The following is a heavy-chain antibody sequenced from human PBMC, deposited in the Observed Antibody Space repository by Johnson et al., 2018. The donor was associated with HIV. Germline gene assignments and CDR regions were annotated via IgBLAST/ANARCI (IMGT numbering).Heavy chain of an antibody. CDR3: ARGSVPDAFDI. Sequence: QLVESGGGLVQPGRSLRLSCAASGFTFDDYAMHWVRQAPGKGLEWVSSIGCNSGTIGYADSVKGRFTISRDNAKNTLYLQMNSLRAEDTTVYYCARGSVPDAFDIWGQGTMVTVSS. CDR2: IGCNSGTI. V-gene: IGHV3-9*01. CDR1: GFTFDDYA. D-gene: IGHD6-19*01. J-gene: IGHJ3*02.